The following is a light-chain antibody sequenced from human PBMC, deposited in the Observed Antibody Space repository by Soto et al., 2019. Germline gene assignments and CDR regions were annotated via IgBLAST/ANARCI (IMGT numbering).Light chain of an antibody. CDR2: KAS. CDR1: QSISSW. V-gene: IGKV1-5*03. J-gene: IGKJ1*01. CDR3: QQYSDNWT. Sequence: DIQMTQSPSTLSASVGDRVTITCRASQSISSWLAWYQQKPGTAPKLLIYKASTLQSGVPSRFSGSGSRTEFTLTISSLQPDDFATYYCQQYSDNWTFGQGTKV.